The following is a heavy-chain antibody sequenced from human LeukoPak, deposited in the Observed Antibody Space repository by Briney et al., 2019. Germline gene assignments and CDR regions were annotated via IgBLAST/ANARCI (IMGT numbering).Heavy chain of an antibody. J-gene: IGHJ3*02. Sequence: GGSLRLSCAASGFTFSSYDMHWGRQATGKGLEWVSAIGTAGDPYYPGSVKGRFTISRENAKNSLYLQMISLRAGDTAVYYCARGLRYCSGGSCYNSDAFDIWGQGTMVTVSS. CDR1: GFTFSSYD. V-gene: IGHV3-13*05. CDR2: IGTAGDP. CDR3: ARGLRYCSGGSCYNSDAFDI. D-gene: IGHD2-15*01.